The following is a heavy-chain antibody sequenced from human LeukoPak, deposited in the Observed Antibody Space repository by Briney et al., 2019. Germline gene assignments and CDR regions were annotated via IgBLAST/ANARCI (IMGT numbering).Heavy chain of an antibody. J-gene: IGHJ4*02. CDR3: AREGSSGYPFDY. V-gene: IGHV4-34*01. CDR1: GGSFSGYY. D-gene: IGHD3-22*01. Sequence: PSETLSLTCAVYGGSFSGYYWSWIRQPPGKGLEWIGEINHSGSTNYNPSLKSRVTISVDTSKNQFSLKLSSVTAADTAVYYCAREGSSGYPFDYWGQGTLVTVSS. CDR2: INHSGST.